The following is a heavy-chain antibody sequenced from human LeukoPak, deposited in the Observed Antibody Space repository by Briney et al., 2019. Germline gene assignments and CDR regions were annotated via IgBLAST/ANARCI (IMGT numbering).Heavy chain of an antibody. Sequence: GGSLRLSCAASGFTFSNYAMSWVRQAPGKRLEWVSVIGNSGGSTYYADSVKGRFSISRDNSKNTLYLQMNSLRAEDTAVYYCAKVNPDSSGFYSPFDYWGQGTLVTVSS. CDR1: GFTFSNYA. CDR3: AKVNPDSSGFYSPFDY. V-gene: IGHV3-23*01. D-gene: IGHD3-22*01. CDR2: IGNSGGST. J-gene: IGHJ4*02.